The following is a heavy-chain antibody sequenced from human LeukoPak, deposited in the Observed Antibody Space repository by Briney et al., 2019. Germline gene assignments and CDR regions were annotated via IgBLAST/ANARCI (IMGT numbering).Heavy chain of an antibody. J-gene: IGHJ4*02. D-gene: IGHD1-26*01. CDR3: AKGPWEPGDY. V-gene: IGHV3-30*18. Sequence: PGRSLRLSCAASGFTFSSYGMHWVRQAPGKGLEWVAVILYDGSNKYYADSVKSRFTISRDNSKNALYLQMNSLRAEDTAVYYCAKGPWEPGDYWGQGTLVTVSS. CDR1: GFTFSSYG. CDR2: ILYDGSNK.